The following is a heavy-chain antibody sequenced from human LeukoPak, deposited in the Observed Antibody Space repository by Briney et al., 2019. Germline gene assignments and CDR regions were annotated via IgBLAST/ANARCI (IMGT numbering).Heavy chain of an antibody. CDR2: INHSGST. J-gene: IGHJ6*03. V-gene: IGHV4-34*01. Sequence: SETLSLTCAVYGGSFIGFHWNWIRQPPGKGLEWIGDINHSGSTNYNPSLKSRVTISVDTSKNQFSLKLSSVTAADTAVYYCARRGYGSSTSCGPKESYYYYYYMDVWGKGTTVTIYS. CDR1: GGSFIGFH. D-gene: IGHD2-2*01. CDR3: ARRGYGSSTSCGPKESYYYYYYMDV.